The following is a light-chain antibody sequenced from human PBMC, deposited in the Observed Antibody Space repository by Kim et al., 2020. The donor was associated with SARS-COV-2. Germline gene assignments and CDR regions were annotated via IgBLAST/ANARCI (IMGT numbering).Light chain of an antibody. CDR2: AAS. V-gene: IGKV1-9*01. J-gene: IGKJ4*01. CDR3: QQLNSFPRT. CDR1: QGISSY. Sequence: ASGGDRVTITCRASQGISSYLAWYQQKPGKAPDLLIYAASTLQSGVPSRFSGSGSGTAFTLTISSLQPEDSATYYCQQLNSFPRTFGGGTKVDIK.